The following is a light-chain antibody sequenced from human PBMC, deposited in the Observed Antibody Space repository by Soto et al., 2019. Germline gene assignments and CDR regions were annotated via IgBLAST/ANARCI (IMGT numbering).Light chain of an antibody. Sequence: QSVLTQPASVSGSPGQSNTISCTGTSSDVGGYDFVSWYQHHPGKAPRLMIYDVSHRPSGVSDRFSASKSGNTASLTISGLLAEDEADYYCSSYTSISTYVFGTGTKLTVL. CDR1: SSDVGGYDF. CDR3: SSYTSISTYV. V-gene: IGLV2-14*03. CDR2: DVS. J-gene: IGLJ1*01.